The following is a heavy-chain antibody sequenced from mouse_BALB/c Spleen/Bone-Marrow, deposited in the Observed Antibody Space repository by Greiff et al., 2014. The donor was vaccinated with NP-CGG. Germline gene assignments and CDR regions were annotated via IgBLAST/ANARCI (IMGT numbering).Heavy chain of an antibody. Sequence: QVQLQQPGAELVRPGSSVKISCKASGYAFSTYWMTWVKQRPGQGLEWIGQIYPGDGDTKYNGKFKGKATLTADKSSSTAYMQRSSLTSEDAAVYFCAKVTTGFAYWGQGTLVTVSA. CDR2: IYPGDGDT. CDR3: AKVTTGFAY. J-gene: IGHJ3*01. V-gene: IGHV1-80*01. CDR1: GYAFSTYW. D-gene: IGHD2-2*01.